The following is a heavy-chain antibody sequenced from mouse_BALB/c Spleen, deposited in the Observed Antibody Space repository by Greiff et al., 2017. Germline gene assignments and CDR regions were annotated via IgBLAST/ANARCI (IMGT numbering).Heavy chain of an antibody. V-gene: IGHV1-31*01. CDR3: AREEVYDGYYWYFDV. Sequence: VQLQQSGPELVKPGASVKISCKASGYSFTGYYMHWVKQSHVKSLEWIGRINPYNGATSYNQNFKDKASLTVDKSSSRAYMELHSLTSEDSAVYYCAREEVYDGYYWYFDVWGAGTTVTGSS. CDR2: INPYNGAT. D-gene: IGHD2-3*01. J-gene: IGHJ1*01. CDR1: GYSFTGYY.